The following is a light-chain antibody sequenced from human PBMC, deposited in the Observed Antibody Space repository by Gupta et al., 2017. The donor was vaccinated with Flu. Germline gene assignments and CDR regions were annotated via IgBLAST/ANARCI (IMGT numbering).Light chain of an antibody. Sequence: QSALTQPAFVSRSPGQSITISCTGTSSDIGMYNLVAWYQQHPGKAPKLIVYDATKRPSGVSSRFSASKSGNTASLTVSGLQAEDEADYYGGSYAGNRLVIFGGVTKLTVL. J-gene: IGLJ2*01. CDR1: SSDIGMYNL. CDR2: DAT. CDR3: GSYAGNRLVI. V-gene: IGLV2-23*01.